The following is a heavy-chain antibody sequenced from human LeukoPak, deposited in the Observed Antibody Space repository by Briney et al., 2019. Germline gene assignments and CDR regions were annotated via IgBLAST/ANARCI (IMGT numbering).Heavy chain of an antibody. CDR1: GGSFSGYY. V-gene: IGHV4-34*01. D-gene: IGHD2-21*02. J-gene: IGHJ6*03. Sequence: SETLSLTCAVYGGSFSGYYWSWIRQPPGKGLEWIGEINHSGSTNYNPSLKSRVTISVDTSKNQFSLKLSSVTAADTAVYYCARSRRDLAYCGGDCSLYYYYYMDVWGKGTTVTISS. CDR3: ARSRRDLAYCGGDCSLYYYYYMDV. CDR2: INHSGST.